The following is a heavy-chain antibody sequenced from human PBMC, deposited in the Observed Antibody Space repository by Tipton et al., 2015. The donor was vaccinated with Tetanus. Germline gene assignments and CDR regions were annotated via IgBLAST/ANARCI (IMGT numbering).Heavy chain of an antibody. CDR1: GFTFSSYA. J-gene: IGHJ4*02. V-gene: IGHV3-7*01. CDR3: ARDPGDYFDY. Sequence: SLRLSCAASGFTFSSYAMTWVRQAPGKGLEWVANIKQDGSEKYYVDSVKGRFTISRDNAKNSLYLQMNSLRAEDTAVYYCARDPGDYFDYWGQGTLVTVSS. CDR2: IKQDGSEK.